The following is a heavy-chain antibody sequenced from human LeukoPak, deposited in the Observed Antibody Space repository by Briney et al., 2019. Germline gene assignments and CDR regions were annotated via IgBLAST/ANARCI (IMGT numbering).Heavy chain of an antibody. Sequence: PGGSLRLSCAASGFTFSSYAKHWVRQAPGKGLEWVAIISYDGSNKYYADSVKGRFTISRDNSKNTLYLQMNSLRAEDTAVYYCAKQLLWFGELSHFDYWGQGTLVTVSS. J-gene: IGHJ4*02. V-gene: IGHV3-30*04. CDR2: ISYDGSNK. D-gene: IGHD3-10*01. CDR1: GFTFSSYA. CDR3: AKQLLWFGELSHFDY.